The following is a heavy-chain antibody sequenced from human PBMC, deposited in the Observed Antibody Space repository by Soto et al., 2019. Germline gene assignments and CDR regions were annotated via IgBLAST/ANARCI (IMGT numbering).Heavy chain of an antibody. V-gene: IGHV1-46*01. D-gene: IGHD3-10*01. CDR1: GYDFTDHY. CDR2: ISPGGGST. CDR3: AQASRGGVIIVITSDQIDY. Sequence: GASVKVSCKASGYDFTDHYIRWVRQAPGQGLAWMGIISPGGGSTRYSQQFQARITMTSDTSTSTVYMELSSLRSEDTAVYYCAQASRGGVIIVITSDQIDYWGQGTLVTVSS. J-gene: IGHJ4*02.